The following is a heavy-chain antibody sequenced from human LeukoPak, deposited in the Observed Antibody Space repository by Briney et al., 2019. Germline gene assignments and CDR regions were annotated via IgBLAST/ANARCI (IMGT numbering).Heavy chain of an antibody. CDR1: GFTFSSYA. V-gene: IGHV3-23*01. Sequence: GGSLRLSCAASGFTFSSYAMSWVRQAPGKGLEWVSAISGGGDNTYYADSVRGRFTVSRDNSKNTLYVQMTSLRAEDTAVYYCARADIPMVLSLDHWGQGTLVTVSS. CDR3: ARADIPMVLSLDH. D-gene: IGHD3-10*01. J-gene: IGHJ4*02. CDR2: ISGGGDNT.